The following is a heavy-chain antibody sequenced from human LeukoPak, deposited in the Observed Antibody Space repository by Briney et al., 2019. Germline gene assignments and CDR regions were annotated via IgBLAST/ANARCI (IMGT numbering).Heavy chain of an antibody. CDR1: GYTFTSYG. CDR2: ISAYNGNT. J-gene: IGHJ5*02. D-gene: IGHD2-15*01. V-gene: IGHV1-18*01. CDR3: ARVVVVAAPTGWFDP. Sequence: ASVTVSCKASGYTFTSYGISWVRQAPGQGLEWMGWISAYNGNTNYAQKLQGRVTMTTDTSTSTAYMELRSLRSDDTAVYYCARVVVVAAPTGWFDPWGQGTLVTVSS.